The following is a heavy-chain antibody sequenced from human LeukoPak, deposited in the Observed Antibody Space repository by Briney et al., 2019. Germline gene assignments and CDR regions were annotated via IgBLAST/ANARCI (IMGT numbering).Heavy chain of an antibody. CDR1: GFTFSSYG. CDR3: AKDHIVAVVAATPDY. J-gene: IGHJ4*02. V-gene: IGHV3-30*18. D-gene: IGHD2-15*01. Sequence: GRSLRLSCAASGFTFSSYGMHWVRQAPGKGLEWVAVISYDGSNKYYADSVKGRFTISRDNSKNTLYLQMNSLRAEDTAVYYCAKDHIVAVVAATPDYWGQGTLVTVSS. CDR2: ISYDGSNK.